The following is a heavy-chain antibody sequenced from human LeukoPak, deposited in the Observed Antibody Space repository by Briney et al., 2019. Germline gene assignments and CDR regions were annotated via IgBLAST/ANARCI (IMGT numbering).Heavy chain of an antibody. V-gene: IGHV4-34*01. Sequence: SETLSLTCAVYGGSFSGYYWSWIRQPPGKGLEWIGEINHSGSTNYNPSLKSRVTISVDTSKNQFSLKLSSVTAADTAVYYCAREGRNYYDSSGYYYLNYYYYYGMDVWGQGTTVTVSS. J-gene: IGHJ6*02. CDR3: AREGRNYYDSSGYYYLNYYYYYGMDV. D-gene: IGHD3-22*01. CDR1: GGSFSGYY. CDR2: INHSGST.